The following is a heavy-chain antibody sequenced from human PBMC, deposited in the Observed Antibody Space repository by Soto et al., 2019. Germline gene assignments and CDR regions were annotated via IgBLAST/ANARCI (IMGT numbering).Heavy chain of an antibody. CDR2: IYPGDSDT. Sequence: GESLKISCEGSGYTFTNYWIGWVRQMPGKGLEWMGIIYPGDSDTRYSPSFQGQVTFSADKSTSSAYLQWSSLKASDTAIYFCARRARGNWAFDYWGQGTLVTVSS. J-gene: IGHJ4*02. V-gene: IGHV5-51*01. D-gene: IGHD3-16*01. CDR3: ARRARGNWAFDY. CDR1: GYTFTNYW.